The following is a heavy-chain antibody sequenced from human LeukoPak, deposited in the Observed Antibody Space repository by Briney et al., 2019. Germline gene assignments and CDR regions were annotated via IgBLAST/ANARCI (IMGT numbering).Heavy chain of an antibody. CDR3: ARDNRSGYYPTAEYFQH. D-gene: IGHD3-3*01. V-gene: IGHV1-2*02. J-gene: IGHJ1*01. CDR2: INPNSGGT. CDR1: GYTFTGYY. Sequence: ASVKVSCKASGYTFTGYYMHWVRQAPGQGLEWMGWINPNSGGTNYAQKFQGRVTMTRDTSISTAYMELSRLRSDDTAVYYCARDNRSGYYPTAEYFQHWGQGTLVTVSS.